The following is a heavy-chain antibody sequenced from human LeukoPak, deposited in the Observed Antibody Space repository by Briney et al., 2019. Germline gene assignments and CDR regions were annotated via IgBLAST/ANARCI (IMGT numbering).Heavy chain of an antibody. CDR1: GFTFSSYA. CDR2: ISGSGGST. V-gene: IGHV3-23*01. CDR3: AKDYSYGYGDYVTWFDP. Sequence: GGSLRLSCAASGFTFSSYAMSWVRQAPGKGLEWVSAISGSGGSTYYADSVKGRFTISRDNSKNTLYLQMNSLRAEYTAVYYCAKDYSYGYGDYVTWFDPWGQGTLVTVSS. D-gene: IGHD4-17*01. J-gene: IGHJ5*02.